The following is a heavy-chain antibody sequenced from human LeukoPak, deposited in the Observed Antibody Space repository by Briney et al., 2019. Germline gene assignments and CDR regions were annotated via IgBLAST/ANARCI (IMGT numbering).Heavy chain of an antibody. Sequence: RGSLRLSCAASGFTFSDYYMSWIRQAPGKGXXXXXXXXSSGSTIYYADSVKGRFTISRDNAKNSLYLQMNSLRAEDTAVYYCARGTFSSSWYGGAFDIWGQGTMVTVSS. V-gene: IGHV3-11*01. CDR2: XXSSGSTI. CDR1: GFTFSDYY. D-gene: IGHD6-13*01. CDR3: ARGTFSSSWYGGAFDI. J-gene: IGHJ3*02.